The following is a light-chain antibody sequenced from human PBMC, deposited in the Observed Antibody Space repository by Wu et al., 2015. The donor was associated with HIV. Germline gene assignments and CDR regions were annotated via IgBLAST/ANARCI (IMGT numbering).Light chain of an antibody. Sequence: EIVLTQSPGTLSLSPGERATLSCRASQSVSSSYLAWYQQKPGQAPGLLIHGASSRATGIPDRFSGSGSGTDFTLTISRLEPEDSAVYYCQQYGSSPRTFGQGTKGGNQT. V-gene: IGKV3-20*01. J-gene: IGKJ1*01. CDR2: GAS. CDR1: QSVSSSY. CDR3: QQYGSSPRT.